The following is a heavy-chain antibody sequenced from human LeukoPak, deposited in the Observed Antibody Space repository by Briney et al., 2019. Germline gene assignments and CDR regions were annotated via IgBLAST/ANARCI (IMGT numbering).Heavy chain of an antibody. CDR1: GYTFTSYG. CDR3: ATKSEGYYDFWSGYFESAFDI. V-gene: IGHV1-18*01. D-gene: IGHD3-3*01. CDR2: ISAYNGNT. Sequence: GASVKVSCKASGYTFTSYGISWVRQAPGQGLEWMGWISAYNGNTNYAQKLQGRVAMTTDTSTSTAYMELRSLRSDDTAVYYCATKSEGYYDFWSGYFESAFDIWGQGTMVTVSS. J-gene: IGHJ3*02.